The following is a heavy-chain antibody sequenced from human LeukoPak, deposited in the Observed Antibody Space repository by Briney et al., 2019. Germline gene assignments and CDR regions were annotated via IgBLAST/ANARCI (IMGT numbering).Heavy chain of an antibody. J-gene: IGHJ5*02. Sequence: PSETLSLTCTVSGGSISSYYWSWIRQPAGKGLEWIGRIYTSGSTNYNPSLKSRVTMSVDTSKNQFSLKLSSVTAADTAVYYCARAAPLAVAGNNWFDPWGQGTLVTVSS. CDR3: ARAAPLAVAGNNWFDP. CDR2: IYTSGST. CDR1: GGSISSYY. V-gene: IGHV4-4*07. D-gene: IGHD6-19*01.